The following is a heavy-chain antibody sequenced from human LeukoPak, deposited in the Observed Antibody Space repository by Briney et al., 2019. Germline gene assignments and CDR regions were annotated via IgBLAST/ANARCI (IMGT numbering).Heavy chain of an antibody. V-gene: IGHV3-7*01. CDR1: GFTFSDFW. Sequence: GGSLRLSCAASGFTFSDFWMNWVRQAPGEGLEWVANINQAGSENYYADSVKGRFTISRDSAKSSLFLQLNSLRADDTAVYYCARGALSSTWDDPDGDLDYWGRGTLVTVSS. J-gene: IGHJ4*02. D-gene: IGHD1-1*01. CDR2: INQAGSEN. CDR3: ARGALSSTWDDPDGDLDY.